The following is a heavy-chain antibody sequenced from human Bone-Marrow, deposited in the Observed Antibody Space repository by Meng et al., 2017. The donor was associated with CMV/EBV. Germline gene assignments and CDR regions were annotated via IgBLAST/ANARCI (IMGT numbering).Heavy chain of an antibody. Sequence: GGSLRLSCAASGFTFSQYSIHWVRQAPGKGLEWVAVISYDGSNEYYAASVKGRFTISRDNSKNTLYLQMTSLRAEDTALYYCARDGGEHNWNLGGYYGVDVWGQGTTVTVSS. CDR2: ISYDGSNE. V-gene: IGHV3-30*04. CDR1: GFTFSQYS. D-gene: IGHD1-20*01. J-gene: IGHJ6*02. CDR3: ARDGGEHNWNLGGYYGVDV.